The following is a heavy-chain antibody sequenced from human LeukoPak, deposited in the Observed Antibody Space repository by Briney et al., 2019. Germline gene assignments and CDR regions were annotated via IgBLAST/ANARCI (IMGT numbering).Heavy chain of an antibody. D-gene: IGHD3-22*01. Sequence: GGSLRFSCAASGFTFSSYWMSWVRQAPGKGLEWVANIKQDGSEKYYVDSVKGRFTISRDNAKNSLYLQMNSLRDDDTALYYCARRPYSDTSGRLSDVWGQGTTVTVSS. CDR1: GFTFSSYW. V-gene: IGHV3-7*01. CDR2: IKQDGSEK. CDR3: ARRPYSDTSGRLSDV. J-gene: IGHJ6*02.